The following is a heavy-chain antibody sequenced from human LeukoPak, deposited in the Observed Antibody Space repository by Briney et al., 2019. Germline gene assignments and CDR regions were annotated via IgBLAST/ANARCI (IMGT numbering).Heavy chain of an antibody. D-gene: IGHD2-15*01. CDR1: GFTFSSYE. J-gene: IGHJ6*02. CDR2: INHSGST. Sequence: GSLRLSCAASGFTFSSYEMNWVRQPPGKGLERIGEINHSGSTNYNPSLKSRVTISVDTSKNQFSLKLSSVTAADTAVYYCARDANLYCSGGSCYSAYYYGMDVWGQGTTVTVSS. V-gene: IGHV4-34*01. CDR3: ARDANLYCSGGSCYSAYYYGMDV.